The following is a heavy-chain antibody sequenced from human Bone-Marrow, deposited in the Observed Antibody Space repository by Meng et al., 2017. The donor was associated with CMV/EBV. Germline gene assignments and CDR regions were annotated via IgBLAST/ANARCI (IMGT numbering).Heavy chain of an antibody. CDR3: ATRSASDQ. V-gene: IGHV3-9*02. Sequence: SLKISCAASGFNSDDYVMHWVRQPPGKGLEWVAGISWKSGTTDYADSVKGRFTISRDNAKNSLYLQMSSLRADDTAVYHCATRSASDQWGQGMLVTVSS. J-gene: IGHJ5*02. D-gene: IGHD3-16*01. CDR1: GFNSDDYV. CDR2: ISWKSGTT.